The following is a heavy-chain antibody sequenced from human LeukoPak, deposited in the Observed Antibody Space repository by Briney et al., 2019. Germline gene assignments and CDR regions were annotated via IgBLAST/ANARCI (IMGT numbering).Heavy chain of an antibody. CDR2: ISSSSYI. V-gene: IGHV3-21*01. J-gene: IGHJ4*02. CDR3: AREPQVYYYDSSGYLDY. Sequence: GGSLRLSCAASGFTFSSYSMNWVRQAPGKGLEWVSSISSSSYIYYADSVKGRFTISRDNAKNSLYLQMNSLRAEDTAVYYCAREPQVYYYDSSGYLDYWGQGTLVTVSS. CDR1: GFTFSSYS. D-gene: IGHD3-22*01.